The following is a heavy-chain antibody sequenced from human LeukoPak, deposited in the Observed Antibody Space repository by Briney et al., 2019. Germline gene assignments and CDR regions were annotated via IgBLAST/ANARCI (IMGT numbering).Heavy chain of an antibody. CDR2: IKSKTDGGTT. CDR1: GLTFSNAW. CDR3: TTDPITPTTPPFDP. Sequence: GGSPRLSCAASGLTFSNAWMSWVRQAPGKGLEWVGRIKSKTDGGTTDYAAPVKGRFTISRDDSKNTLYLQMNSLKTEDTAVHYCTTDPITPTTPPFDPWGQGTLVTVSS. J-gene: IGHJ5*02. V-gene: IGHV3-15*01. D-gene: IGHD3-10*01.